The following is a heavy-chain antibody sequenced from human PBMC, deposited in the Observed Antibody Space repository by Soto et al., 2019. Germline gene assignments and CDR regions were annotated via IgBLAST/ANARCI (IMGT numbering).Heavy chain of an antibody. J-gene: IGHJ3*02. D-gene: IGHD1-26*01. CDR3: ATFSWVGATTGAFDI. Sequence: TETLSLTCTVSGGSISSYYWSWIRQPPGKGLEWIGYIYYSGSTNYNPSLKSRVTISVDTSKNQFSLKLSSVTAADTAVYYCATFSWVGATTGAFDIWGQGTMVTVSS. CDR1: GGSISSYY. CDR2: IYYSGST. V-gene: IGHV4-59*01.